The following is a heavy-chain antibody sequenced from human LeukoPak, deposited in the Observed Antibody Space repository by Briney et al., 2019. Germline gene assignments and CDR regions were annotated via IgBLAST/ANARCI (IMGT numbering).Heavy chain of an antibody. V-gene: IGHV3-21*01. D-gene: IGHD1-7*01. J-gene: IGHJ4*02. CDR2: ISSSSSYI. Sequence: GGSLRLSCAASGFTFGSNSMNWVRQAPGKGLEWVSSISSSSSYIYYVDSVKGRFTISRDNAKNSLYLQMNGLRAEDTAVYYCARVELNGGTVDYWGQGTLVTVSS. CDR3: ARVELNGGTVDY. CDR1: GFTFGSNS.